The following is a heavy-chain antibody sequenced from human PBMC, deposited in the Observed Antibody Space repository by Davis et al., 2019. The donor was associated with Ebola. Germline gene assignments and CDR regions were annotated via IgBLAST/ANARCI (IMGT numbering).Heavy chain of an antibody. CDR3: ARDRLDIWGSYRNDAFDI. CDR1: GFTFSSYS. D-gene: IGHD3-16*02. V-gene: IGHV3-21*01. Sequence: PGGSLRLSCAASGFTFSSYSMNWVRQAPGKGLEWVSSISSSSSYIYYADSVKGRFTISRDNAKNSLYLQMNSLRAEDTAVYYCARDRLDIWGSYRNDAFDIWGQGTMVTVSS. CDR2: ISSSSSYI. J-gene: IGHJ3*02.